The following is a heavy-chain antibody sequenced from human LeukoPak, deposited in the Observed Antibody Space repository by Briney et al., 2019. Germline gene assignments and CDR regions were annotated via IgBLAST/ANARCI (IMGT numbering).Heavy chain of an antibody. J-gene: IGHJ3*02. Sequence: SETLSLTCTVSGGSISSGDYYWSWIRQPPGKGLEWIGYIYYSGSTYYNPSLKSRVTISVDTSKNQFSLKLSSVTATDTAVYYCARTASYYYDSSGYPYSLYAFDIWGQGTMVTVSS. CDR2: IYYSGST. CDR3: ARTASYYYDSSGYPYSLYAFDI. D-gene: IGHD3-22*01. CDR1: GGSISSGDYY. V-gene: IGHV4-30-4*01.